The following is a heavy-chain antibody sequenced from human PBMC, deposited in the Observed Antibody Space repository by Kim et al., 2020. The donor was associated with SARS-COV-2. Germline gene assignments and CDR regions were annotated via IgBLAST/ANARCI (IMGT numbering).Heavy chain of an antibody. CDR2: IKIKADGGKT. D-gene: IGHD3-10*01. V-gene: IGHV3-15*01. Sequence: GGSLRLSCAASGITFSNAWMSWVRQAPGKGLEWVGRIKIKADGGKTAYAAAVKGRFTISRDDSKNTLYLQMNSLKTEDTGVYYCNTDPHMDRGVGSYACCGQGTLVTVPS. CDR3: NTDPHMDRGVGSYAC. J-gene: IGHJ1*01. CDR1: GITFSNAW.